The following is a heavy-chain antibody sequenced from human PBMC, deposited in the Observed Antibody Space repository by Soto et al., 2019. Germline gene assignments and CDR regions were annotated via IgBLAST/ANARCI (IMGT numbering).Heavy chain of an antibody. J-gene: IGHJ4*02. Sequence: GGSLRLSCAASGFTFSSYGMHWVRQAPGKGLEWVAVISYDGSNKYYADSVKGRFTISRDNSKNTLYLQMNSLRAEDTAVYYCAKTGKQGWLLSDELYSWGQGTLVTVSS. D-gene: IGHD3-22*01. CDR3: AKTGKQGWLLSDELYS. V-gene: IGHV3-30*18. CDR1: GFTFSSYG. CDR2: ISYDGSNK.